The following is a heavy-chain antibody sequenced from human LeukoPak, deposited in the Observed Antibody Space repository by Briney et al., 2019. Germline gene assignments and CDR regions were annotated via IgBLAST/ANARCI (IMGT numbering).Heavy chain of an antibody. J-gene: IGHJ4*02. CDR3: ARDWWDSSGYYDY. Sequence: GGSLRLSCAASGFTFSSYAMSWVRQAPGKGLDWVSAISGSGDSTYYADSVKGRFTISRDNSKNTLYLQMNSLRAEDTAVYYCARDWWDSSGYYDYWGQGTLVTVSS. CDR1: GFTFSSYA. D-gene: IGHD3-22*01. V-gene: IGHV3-23*01. CDR2: ISGSGDST.